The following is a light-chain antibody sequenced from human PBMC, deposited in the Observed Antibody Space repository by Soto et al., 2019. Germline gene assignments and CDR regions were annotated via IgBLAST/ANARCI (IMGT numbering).Light chain of an antibody. Sequence: VLTQSPVTLSLSPGERATRTCRASQSVSSTYLAWYQQKPGRAPRLLIYGASSRATGIPDRFSGSGSGTDFTLTITRLEPEDFAVYYCQQYDSSSRGVSFGPGTKVDIK. CDR3: QQYDSSSRGVS. CDR1: QSVSSTY. CDR2: GAS. J-gene: IGKJ3*01. V-gene: IGKV3-20*01.